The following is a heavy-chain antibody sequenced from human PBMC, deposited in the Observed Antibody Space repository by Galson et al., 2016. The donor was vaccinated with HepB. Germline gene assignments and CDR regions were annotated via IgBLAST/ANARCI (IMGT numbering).Heavy chain of an antibody. CDR3: SRPPSSIAAASDAFDR. J-gene: IGHJ3*01. CDR2: IYHTENT. CDR1: GGSIRGSPYY. D-gene: IGHD6-6*01. V-gene: IGHV4-39*01. Sequence: SETLSLTCNVSGGSIRGSPYYWGWIRQPPGKGLEWIGSIYHTENTYYNPSLKSRVTMHVDTSKNQISLKLNSVTAADSAVYYCSRPPSSIAAASDAFDRWGRGTMVSVSS.